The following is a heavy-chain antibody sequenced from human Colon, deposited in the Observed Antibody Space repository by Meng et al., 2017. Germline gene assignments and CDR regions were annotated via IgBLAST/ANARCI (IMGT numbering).Heavy chain of an antibody. J-gene: IGHJ4*02. D-gene: IGHD6-13*01. CDR1: GFTFSSYS. V-gene: IGHV3-21*01. Sequence: GESLKISCAASGFTFSSYSMNWVRQAPGKGLEWVSSISSSSSYIYYADSVKGRFTISRDNAKNSLYLQMNSLRAEDTAVYYCARDLQQQLVIDYFGYWGQGTLVTVSS. CDR3: ARDLQQQLVIDYFGY. CDR2: ISSSSSYI.